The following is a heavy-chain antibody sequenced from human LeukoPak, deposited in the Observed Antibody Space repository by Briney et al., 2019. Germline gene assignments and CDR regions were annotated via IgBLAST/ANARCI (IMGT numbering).Heavy chain of an antibody. CDR1: GYTFTSYY. J-gene: IGHJ4*02. V-gene: IGHV1-46*01. CDR2: INPSGGCT. Sequence: ASVKVSCKASGYTFTSYYMHWVRQAPGQGLEWMGIINPSGGCTCYAQKFQGRVTITRDTSTSTIYMELSSLRSEDTAVYYCTRFGSGFDYWGQGTLVTVSS. D-gene: IGHD3-3*01. CDR3: TRFGSGFDY.